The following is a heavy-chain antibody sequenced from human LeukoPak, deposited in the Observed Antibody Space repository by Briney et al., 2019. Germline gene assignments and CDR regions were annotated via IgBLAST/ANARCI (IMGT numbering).Heavy chain of an antibody. CDR2: IYYSGST. CDR3: GRDQSVWSWFDP. Sequence: SETLSLTCTVSGGSISSYYWSLIRQPPGKGLEWIGYIYYSGSTNYNPSLKSRVTISVDTSKNQFSLKLSDRTTSDTAVYYCGRDQSVWSWFDPWGQGTLVTVSS. D-gene: IGHD3-10*01. J-gene: IGHJ5*02. CDR1: GGSISSYY. V-gene: IGHV4-59*12.